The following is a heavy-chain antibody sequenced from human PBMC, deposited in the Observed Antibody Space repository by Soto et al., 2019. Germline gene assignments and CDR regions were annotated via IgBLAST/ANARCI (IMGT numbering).Heavy chain of an antibody. J-gene: IGHJ4*02. CDR2: ITSRGTDI. CDR1: RFFFGDYA. V-gene: IGHV3-9*01. CDR3: EKSMASNLVGVLHDF. Sequence: PGGSLRLSCAASRFFFGDYAFHWVRQAPGKGLEWVAGITSRGTDIAYADSVKGRFIISRDNAMNVLHLHMNSLRPEDTAVYYLEKSMASNLVGVLHDFWGQGTQDTVSS. D-gene: IGHD3-10*01.